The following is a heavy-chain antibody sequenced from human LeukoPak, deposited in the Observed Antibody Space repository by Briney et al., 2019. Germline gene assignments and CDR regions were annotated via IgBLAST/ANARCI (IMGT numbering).Heavy chain of an antibody. CDR3: ARDIFRGPVDC. D-gene: IGHD3-9*01. V-gene: IGHV3-74*01. CDR1: GFTFSSYW. Sequence: GGSLRLSCAASGFTFSSYWMYWVRQAPGKGLEWVSNIEGDGSRTNYADSVRGRFTISRDNAKNTLYLQMNSLRVEDTAVYYCARDIFRGPVDCWGQGTQVTVSS. CDR2: IEGDGSRT. J-gene: IGHJ4*02.